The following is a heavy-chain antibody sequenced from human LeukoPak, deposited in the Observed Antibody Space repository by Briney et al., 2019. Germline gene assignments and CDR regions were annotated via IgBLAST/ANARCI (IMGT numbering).Heavy chain of an antibody. Sequence: GGSLRLSCAASGFTFSDYYMSWIRQAPGKGLEWVSYISSSSSYTNYADSVKGRFTISRDNAKNSLYLQMNSLRAEDTAVYYCARYGSGSYYNADYWGQGTLVTVSS. V-gene: IGHV3-11*06. CDR3: ARYGSGSYYNADY. D-gene: IGHD3-10*01. CDR1: GFTFSDYY. CDR2: ISSSSSYT. J-gene: IGHJ4*02.